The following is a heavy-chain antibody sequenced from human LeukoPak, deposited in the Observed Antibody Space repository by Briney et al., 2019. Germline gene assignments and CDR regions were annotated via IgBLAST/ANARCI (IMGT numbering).Heavy chain of an antibody. V-gene: IGHV4-34*01. CDR1: GGSFSGYY. J-gene: IGHJ4*02. Sequence: SETLSLTCAVYGGSFSGYYWSWIRQPPGKGLEWIGEINHSGSTNYNPSLKSRVTISVDTSKNQFSLKLTSVTAADTAVYYCARGRSGNYYGSGSYYNYWGQGTLVTISP. D-gene: IGHD3-10*01. CDR3: ARGRSGNYYGSGSYYNY. CDR2: INHSGST.